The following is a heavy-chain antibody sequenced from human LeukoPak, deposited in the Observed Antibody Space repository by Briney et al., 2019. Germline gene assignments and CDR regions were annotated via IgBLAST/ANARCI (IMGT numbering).Heavy chain of an antibody. D-gene: IGHD2-2*01. CDR2: IIPIFGTA. J-gene: IGHJ5*02. V-gene: IGHV1-69*05. CDR1: GGTFSSYA. Sequence: SVKVSCKASGGTFSSYAISWVRQAPGQGLEWMGGIIPIFGTANYAQKFQGRVTITTDESTSTAYMELSSLRSEDTAVYYCARDEGYQLLENWFDPWGQGTLVTVSS. CDR3: ARDEGYQLLENWFDP.